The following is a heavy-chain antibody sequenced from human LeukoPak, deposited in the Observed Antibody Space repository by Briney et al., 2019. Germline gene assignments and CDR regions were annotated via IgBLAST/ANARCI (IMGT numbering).Heavy chain of an antibody. CDR3: ARREAVTKRYYFDY. D-gene: IGHD2-8*01. CDR1: GGSIRSYC. J-gene: IGHJ4*02. V-gene: IGHV4-59*08. Sequence: SETLSLTCTISGGSIRSYCWTWIRQPPGTGLEWIGYIYYSGSPNYNTSLKSRVTISLDPSKNQFSMKLSSVTAADTSVYYCARREAVTKRYYFDYWGQGTLVTVS. CDR2: IYYSGSP.